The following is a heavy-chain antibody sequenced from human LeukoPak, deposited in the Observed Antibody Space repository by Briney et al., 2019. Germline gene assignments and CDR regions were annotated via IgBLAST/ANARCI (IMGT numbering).Heavy chain of an antibody. CDR1: GGSFSGYY. V-gene: IGHV4-4*07. CDR2: IYTSGST. CDR3: ARDMGDYDILTGYRYYFDY. D-gene: IGHD3-9*01. Sequence: SETLSLTCAVYGGSFSGYYWSWIRQPAGKGLEWIGRIYTSGSTNYNPSLKSRVTMSVDTSKNQFSLKLSSVTAADTAVYYCARDMGDYDILTGYRYYFDYWGQGTLVTVSS. J-gene: IGHJ4*02.